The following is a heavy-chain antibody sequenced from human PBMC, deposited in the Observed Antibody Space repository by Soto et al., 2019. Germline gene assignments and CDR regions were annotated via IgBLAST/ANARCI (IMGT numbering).Heavy chain of an antibody. D-gene: IGHD2-2*01. CDR2: IYSGGST. J-gene: IGHJ6*03. Sequence: GGSLRLSCAASGFTVSSNYMSWVRQAPGKGLEWVSVIYSGGSTYYADSVKGRFTISRHNSKNTLYLQMNSLRAEDTAVYYCARGCSSTSCYGGIYYYYYMDVWGKGTTVTVSS. V-gene: IGHV3-53*04. CDR3: ARGCSSTSCYGGIYYYYYMDV. CDR1: GFTVSSNY.